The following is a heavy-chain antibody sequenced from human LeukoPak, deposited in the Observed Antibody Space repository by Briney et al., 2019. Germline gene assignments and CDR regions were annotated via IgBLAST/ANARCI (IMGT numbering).Heavy chain of an antibody. Sequence: SETLSLTCTVSGGSISSYYWSWIRQPPGKGLEWIGYIYYSGSTNYNPSLKSRVTISVDTSKNQFSLKLSSVTAADTAVYYCARFIAVAGTEDYWGQGTLVTVSS. CDR2: IYYSGST. D-gene: IGHD6-19*01. J-gene: IGHJ4*02. V-gene: IGHV4-59*01. CDR1: GGSISSYY. CDR3: ARFIAVAGTEDY.